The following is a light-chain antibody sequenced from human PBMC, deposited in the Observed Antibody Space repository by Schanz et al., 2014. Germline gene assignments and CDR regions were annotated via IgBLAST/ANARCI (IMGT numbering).Light chain of an antibody. J-gene: IGLJ1*01. CDR1: SSDVGGYNY. Sequence: QSALTQPASVSGSPGQSITISCTGTSSDVGGYNYVSWYQQYPGKAPKLMIYDVSNRPSGVSDRFSGSNSGNAASLTVSGLQAEDEADYYCSSYAGSNNYVFGTGTKLTVL. CDR2: DVS. V-gene: IGLV2-14*03. CDR3: SSYAGSNNYV.